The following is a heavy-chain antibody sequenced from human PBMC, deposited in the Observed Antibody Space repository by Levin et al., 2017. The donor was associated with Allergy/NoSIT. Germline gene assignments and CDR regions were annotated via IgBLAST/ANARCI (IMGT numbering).Heavy chain of an antibody. D-gene: IGHD3-10*01. CDR1: GFSLSTGGVG. V-gene: IGHV2-5*02. CDR2: FYWDGDK. Sequence: SGPTLVNPTQTLTLTCAFSGFSLSTGGVGVGWIRQSPGKALEWLALFYWDGDKRYTPSLKNRLTITKDTSKNQVVLTMTNMDPVDTATYDCAHNLVGFGECPLGCYFDFWGQGTLVTVSS. J-gene: IGHJ4*02. CDR3: AHNLVGFGECPLGCYFDF.